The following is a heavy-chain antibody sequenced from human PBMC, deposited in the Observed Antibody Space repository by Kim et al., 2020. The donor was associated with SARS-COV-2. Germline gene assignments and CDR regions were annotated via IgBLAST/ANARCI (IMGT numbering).Heavy chain of an antibody. J-gene: IGHJ4*02. CDR3: ARNEAPGTADY. Sequence: GGSLRLSCSASGFTFSSFWMSWVRQAPGKGLEWVANIDEDGSEKYYVDSVKGRFTISRDNAKNSLYLQMNSLRGEDTAVYYCARNEAPGTADYWGQGTLVTVSS. V-gene: IGHV3-7*03. CDR1: GFTFSSFW. CDR2: IDEDGSEK.